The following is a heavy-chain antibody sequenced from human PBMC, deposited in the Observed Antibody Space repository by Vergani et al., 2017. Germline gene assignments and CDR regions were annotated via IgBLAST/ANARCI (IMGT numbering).Heavy chain of an antibody. D-gene: IGHD5-12*01. V-gene: IGHV3-30-3*01. CDR3: AREGYRDYDGRFDY. Sequence: QVQPVESGGGVVQPGRSLRLSCAASGFTFSSYAMHWVRQAPGKGLEWVAVISYDGSNKYYADSVKGRFTISRDNSKNTLYLQMNSLRAEDTAVYYCAREGYRDYDGRFDYWGQGTLVTVSS. CDR1: GFTFSSYA. CDR2: ISYDGSNK. J-gene: IGHJ4*02.